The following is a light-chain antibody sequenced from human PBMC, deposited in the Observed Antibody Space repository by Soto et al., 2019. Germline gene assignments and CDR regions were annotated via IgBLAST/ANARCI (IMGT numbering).Light chain of an antibody. J-gene: IGLJ3*02. CDR1: SSDIGSYDH. CDR2: EVS. Sequence: QSALTQPPSVSGSPGQSVAISCTGTSSDIGSYDHVSWYQQPPGTAPKLMIYEVSNRPSGVPDRFSGSKSGNTASLTISGLQAEDEGDYYCSSFTTSTTGVFGGGTKLTVL. CDR3: SSFTTSTTGV. V-gene: IGLV2-18*02.